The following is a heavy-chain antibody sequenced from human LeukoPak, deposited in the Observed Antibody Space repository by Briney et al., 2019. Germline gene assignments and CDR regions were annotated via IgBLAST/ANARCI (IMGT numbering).Heavy chain of an antibody. D-gene: IGHD5-18*01. CDR1: GFTFSSYA. V-gene: IGHV3-23*01. Sequence: AGSLRLSCAASGFTFSSYAMSWVRQAPGKGLEWVSSISGNGRSTFYADSVKGRFTISREDSKKTLYLQMTSSRDNSKNTLDLQMNSLRAEDTAVYYCAKDSAGYSYGFDSWGQGTLVTVSS. CDR2: ISGNGRST. CDR3: QMNSLRAEDTAVYYCAKDSAGYSYGFDS. J-gene: IGHJ4*02.